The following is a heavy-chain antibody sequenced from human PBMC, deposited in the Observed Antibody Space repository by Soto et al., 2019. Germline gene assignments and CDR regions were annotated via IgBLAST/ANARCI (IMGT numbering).Heavy chain of an antibody. CDR2: INPNSGGT. J-gene: IGHJ6*02. Sequence: ASVKVSCKASGYTFTGYYMHWVRQAPGQGLEWMGWINPNSGGTNYAQKFQGRVTMTRDTSISTAYMELSTLRSDDTAVYYCARDIRYFATYLYYYYYVMDVWGQGTTVTVSS. V-gene: IGHV1-2*02. D-gene: IGHD3-9*01. CDR3: ARDIRYFATYLYYYYYVMDV. CDR1: GYTFTGYY.